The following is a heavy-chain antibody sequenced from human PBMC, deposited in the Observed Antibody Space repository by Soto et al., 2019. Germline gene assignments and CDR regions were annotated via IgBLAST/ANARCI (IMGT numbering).Heavy chain of an antibody. CDR2: IKEDGSER. J-gene: IGHJ4*03. Sequence: WGSLRLSCAVSGFSFGNYWMSWVRQASGKGLGWLASIKEDGSERYYLDSVKGRFTISRDNAKDSLSLKMNSLRGEDTAFYYFARDVGPVTMSGEALSGYFEFCGHGSRGNVS. D-gene: IGHD5-18*01. CDR3: ARDVGPVTMSGEALSGYFEF. V-gene: IGHV3-7*03. CDR1: GFSFGNYW.